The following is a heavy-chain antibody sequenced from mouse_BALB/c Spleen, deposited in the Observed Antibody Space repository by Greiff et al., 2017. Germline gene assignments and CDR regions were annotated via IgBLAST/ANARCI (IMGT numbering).Heavy chain of an antibody. V-gene: IGHV14-4*02. Sequence: VQLQQSGAELVRSGASVKLSCTASGFNIKDYYMHWVKQRPEQGLEWIGWIDPENGDTEYAPKFQGKATMTADTSSNTAYLQLSSLTSEDTAVYYCARSYGNYFAYWGQGTLVTVSA. D-gene: IGHD2-10*02. CDR1: GFNIKDYY. J-gene: IGHJ3*01. CDR3: ARSYGNYFAY. CDR2: IDPENGDT.